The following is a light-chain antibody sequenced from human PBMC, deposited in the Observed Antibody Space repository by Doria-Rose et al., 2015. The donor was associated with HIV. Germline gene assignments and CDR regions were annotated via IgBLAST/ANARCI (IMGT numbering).Light chain of an antibody. J-gene: IGKJ1*01. CDR1: QSFSSTY. CDR2: DGS. Sequence: EIVMTQSPGTLSLSPGERATLSCRASQSFSSTYLAWYQQKPGQAPSLLIYDGSTRATGIPDRVSASGSGTDFTLTINRLGPEDFALYYCHQYGTSWTFGQGTKVEI. V-gene: IGKV3-20*01. CDR3: HQYGTSWT.